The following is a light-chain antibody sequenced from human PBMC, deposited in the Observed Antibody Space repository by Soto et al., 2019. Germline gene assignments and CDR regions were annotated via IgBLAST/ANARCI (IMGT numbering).Light chain of an antibody. V-gene: IGKV1-27*01. CDR1: QGLSNF. CDR2: ATS. Sequence: DIQMTQSPSSLSASVGDRVTITCRASQGLSNFLAWYQQKPGKVPKVLIYATSTLQSGVPSRFSGSGSGTDFTLTISSLQLEDEATYYYQKYNSAPIPFGGGPKVAIK. J-gene: IGKJ4*01. CDR3: QKYNSAPIP.